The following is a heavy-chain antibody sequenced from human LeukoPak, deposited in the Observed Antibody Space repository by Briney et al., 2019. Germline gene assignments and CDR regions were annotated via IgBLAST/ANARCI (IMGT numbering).Heavy chain of an antibody. J-gene: IGHJ4*02. CDR2: MNPNSGNT. V-gene: IGHV1-8*01. D-gene: IGHD3-10*01. Sequence: ASVKVSCKASGYTFTSYDINWVRQATGQGLEWMGWMNPNSGNTGYAQKFQGRVTMTRDTSISTAYMELSRLRSDDTAVYYCARVHITMVRGTAPFDYWGQGTLVTVSS. CDR1: GYTFTSYD. CDR3: ARVHITMVRGTAPFDY.